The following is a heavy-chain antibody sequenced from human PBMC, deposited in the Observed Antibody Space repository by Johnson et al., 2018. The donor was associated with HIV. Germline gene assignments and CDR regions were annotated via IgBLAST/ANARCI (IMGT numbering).Heavy chain of an antibody. CDR1: GFTFSSYA. J-gene: IGHJ3*02. D-gene: IGHD6-6*01. CDR2: ISYDGSEK. Sequence: VQLVESGGGVVQPGRSLRLSCAASGFTFSSYAMHWVRQAPGKGLEWVAVISYDGSEKLFADSVKGRFTISRDNSKNTLYLQMNSLRAEDTAVYYCARAEQLAGGAFDIWGQGTMVTVSS. V-gene: IGHV3-30*04. CDR3: ARAEQLAGGAFDI.